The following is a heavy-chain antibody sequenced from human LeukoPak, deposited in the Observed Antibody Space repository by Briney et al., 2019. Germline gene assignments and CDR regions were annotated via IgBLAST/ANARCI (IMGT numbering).Heavy chain of an antibody. CDR2: ISSSSSYI. V-gene: IGHV3-21*01. D-gene: IGHD6-13*01. Sequence: GGSLRLSCAASGFTFSSYAMSWVRQAPGKGLEWVSSISSSSSYIYYADSVKGRFTISRDNAKNSLYLQMNSLRAEDTAVYYCARHFVGAGTYWGQGTLVTVSS. CDR3: ARHFVGAGTY. CDR1: GFTFSSYA. J-gene: IGHJ4*02.